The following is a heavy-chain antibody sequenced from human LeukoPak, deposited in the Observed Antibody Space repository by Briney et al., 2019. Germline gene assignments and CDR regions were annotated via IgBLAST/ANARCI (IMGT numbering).Heavy chain of an antibody. V-gene: IGHV3-7*01. CDR1: GFSFSNYW. Sequence: PGGSLRLSCITSGFSFSNYWMSWVRQAPGKGLEWVANIKQDGSEKYYVDSVRGRFTISRDNARNSLYLQMNTLRAQDTAVYYCARVRYNSGYIFDYWGQGALVTVSS. J-gene: IGHJ4*02. D-gene: IGHD5-18*01. CDR3: ARVRYNSGYIFDY. CDR2: IKQDGSEK.